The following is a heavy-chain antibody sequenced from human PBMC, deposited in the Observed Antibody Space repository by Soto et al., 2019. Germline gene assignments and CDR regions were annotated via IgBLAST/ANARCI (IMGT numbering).Heavy chain of an antibody. CDR3: TTGPGTPDKPLVGDY. J-gene: IGHJ4*02. V-gene: IGHV3-15*01. CDR2: IKSKTDGGTT. CDR1: GFTVSNAW. Sequence: GGSLRLSCAASGFTVSNAWMSWVRQAPGKGLEWVGRIKSKTDGGTTDYAAPVKGRFTISRDDSKNTLYLQMNSLKTEDTAVYYCTTGPGTPDKPLVGDYWGQGTLVTVSS. D-gene: IGHD1-7*01.